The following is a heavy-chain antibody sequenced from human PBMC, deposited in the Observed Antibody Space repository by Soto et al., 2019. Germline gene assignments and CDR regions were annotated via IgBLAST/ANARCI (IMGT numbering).Heavy chain of an antibody. Sequence: QVQLVQSRAEVKKPGASVNFSCKASGYTFTNYGISWVRQAPGPGLEWMGWISAYNCNTDYAQKLQGRVTMTTDTATSTAYMALRSLRSDDTAVYYCARVGAYCVSTRCHDYWGQGTLVTIS. CDR1: GYTFTNYG. V-gene: IGHV1-18*01. CDR2: ISAYNCNT. CDR3: ARVGAYCVSTRCHDY. J-gene: IGHJ4*02. D-gene: IGHD2-2*01.